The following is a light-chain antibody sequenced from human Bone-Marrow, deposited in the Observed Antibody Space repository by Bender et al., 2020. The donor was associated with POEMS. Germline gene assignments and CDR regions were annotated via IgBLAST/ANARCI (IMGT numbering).Light chain of an antibody. CDR2: DVS. J-gene: IGLJ3*02. Sequence: QSALTQPASVSGSPGQSITISCTGTGSDVGGYNFVSWYQHHPGKAPKLIIYDVSNRPSGVPDRFSGSKSGTSASLAITGLQAEDEGDYYCQSYDNSLGGWVFGGGTKLTVL. CDR3: QSYDNSLGGWV. V-gene: IGLV2-14*03. CDR1: GSDVGGYNF.